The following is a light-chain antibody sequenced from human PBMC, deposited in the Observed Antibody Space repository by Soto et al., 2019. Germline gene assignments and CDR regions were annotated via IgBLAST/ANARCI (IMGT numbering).Light chain of an antibody. CDR3: QQYDSSPET. CDR1: QSISSSF. CDR2: GAS. V-gene: IGKV3-20*01. J-gene: IGKJ1*01. Sequence: EVVVTQSPGALSLSPGERATLSCRASQSISSSFIAWYQQKPGQAPRLLISGASGRATGIPDRFSASGSGTDFTLTIRGLEPEDFAVYYCQQYDSSPETFGQGTKVDIK.